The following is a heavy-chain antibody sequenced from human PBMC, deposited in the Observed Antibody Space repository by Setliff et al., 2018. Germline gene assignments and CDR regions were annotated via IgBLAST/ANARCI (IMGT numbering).Heavy chain of an antibody. CDR3: ASRSGVVEDPPRQVILDDGFDI. D-gene: IGHD2-15*01. V-gene: IGHV4-61*09. CDR1: GGSITSGSHY. J-gene: IGHJ3*02. CDR2: IYSRGSM. Sequence: PSETLSLTCTVSGGSITSGSHYWSWIRQPAGKALEWIGQIYSRGSMNYNLSLKSRVTISMDTSKNQFSLKLTSVTAADTAVYYCASRSGVVEDPPRQVILDDGFDIWGQGTMVTVSS.